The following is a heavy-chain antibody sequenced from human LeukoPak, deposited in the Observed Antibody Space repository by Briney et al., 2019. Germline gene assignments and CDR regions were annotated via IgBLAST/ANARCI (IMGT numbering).Heavy chain of an antibody. CDR3: ARDLTPEGTGDADY. J-gene: IGHJ4*02. Sequence: GGSLRLSCAASGFTFSSYGMHWVRQAPGKGLEWVAFIRYDGSNKYYADSVKGRFTISRDNARNSLYLQMNSLRAEDTAVYYCARDLTPEGTGDADYWGQGTLVTVSS. D-gene: IGHD1-1*01. CDR2: IRYDGSNK. CDR1: GFTFSSYG. V-gene: IGHV3-30*02.